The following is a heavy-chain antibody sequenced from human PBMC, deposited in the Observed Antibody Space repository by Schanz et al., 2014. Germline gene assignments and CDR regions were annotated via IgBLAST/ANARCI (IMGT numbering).Heavy chain of an antibody. CDR1: GFTFSNYA. CDR2: ISSSSSYI. Sequence: VQLVESGGGVVQPGRSLRLSCAASGFTFSNYAMGWVRQTPGKGLEWVSSISSSSSYISYADSVKGRFTISRDNAKNSLYLQMNSLRAEDTGVYYCARGREVVAKSFDVWGQGTMVTVSS. V-gene: IGHV3-21*01. D-gene: IGHD3-22*01. CDR3: ARGREVVAKSFDV. J-gene: IGHJ3*01.